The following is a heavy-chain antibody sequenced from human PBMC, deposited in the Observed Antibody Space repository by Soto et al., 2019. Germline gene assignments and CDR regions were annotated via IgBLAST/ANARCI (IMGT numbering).Heavy chain of an antibody. CDR1: GFTFSDYY. CDR2: ISSSGSTI. V-gene: IGHV3-11*04. CDR3: ARESEDLTSNFDY. Sequence: GGSLRLSCAASGFTFSDYYMSWIRQAPGKGLEWVSYISSSGSTIYYADSVKGRFTISRDNAKNSLYLQMNSLSAEDTAVYYCARESEDLTSNFDYWGQGTLVTVSS. J-gene: IGHJ4*02.